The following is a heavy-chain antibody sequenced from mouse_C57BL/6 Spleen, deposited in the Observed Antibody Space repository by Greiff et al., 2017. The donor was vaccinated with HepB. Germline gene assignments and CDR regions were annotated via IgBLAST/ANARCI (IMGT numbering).Heavy chain of an antibody. Sequence: VQLQQSGPELVKPGASVKMSCKASGYTFTDYNMHWVKQSHGKSLEWIGYINPNNGGTSYNQKFKGKATFTVNKSSSTAYMQLRSLTSEDSAVYYCARTNWDEGDFDYWGQGTTLTVSS. CDR2: INPNNGGT. J-gene: IGHJ2*01. D-gene: IGHD4-1*01. CDR1: GYTFTDYN. V-gene: IGHV1-22*01. CDR3: ARTNWDEGDFDY.